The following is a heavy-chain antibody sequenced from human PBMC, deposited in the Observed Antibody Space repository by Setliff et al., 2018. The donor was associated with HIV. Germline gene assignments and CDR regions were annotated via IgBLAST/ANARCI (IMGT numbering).Heavy chain of an antibody. CDR3: ATTDDSSLSYYFNY. CDR2: INPSGGST. D-gene: IGHD3-22*01. V-gene: IGHV1-46*01. Sequence: ASVKVSCKASGYTFTRYFMHCVRQAPGQGLEWLGMINPSGGSTWYAQKFQGRVTMTGDTSTNTLYMELSSLKAEDTAVYYCATTDDSSLSYYFNYWGQGTLVTVSS. CDR1: GYTFTRYF. J-gene: IGHJ4*02.